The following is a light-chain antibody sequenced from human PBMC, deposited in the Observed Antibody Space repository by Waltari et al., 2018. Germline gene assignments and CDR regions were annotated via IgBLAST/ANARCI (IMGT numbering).Light chain of an antibody. CDR2: GVS. J-gene: IGKJ1*01. V-gene: IGKV3-15*01. Sequence: EVVMTQSPATLSVSPGESVTRSCRASQSVNDNLAWYQQKVGQATRPRIYGVSSRATGIPARFSGTGSGTDFTLTITSLQAEDFAVYYCQHYNKWPPWTFGQGTKVEFK. CDR3: QHYNKWPPWT. CDR1: QSVNDN.